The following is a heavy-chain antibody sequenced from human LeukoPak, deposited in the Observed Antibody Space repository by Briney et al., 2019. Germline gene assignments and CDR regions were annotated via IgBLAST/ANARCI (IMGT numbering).Heavy chain of an antibody. V-gene: IGHV3-66*01. CDR3: ARERGRPIFGVVKHWFDP. Sequence: PGGSLRLSCAASEFSVGSNYMTWVRQAPGKGLEWVSLIYSGGSTYYADSVKGRFTISRDNAKNSLYLQMNSLRAEDTAVYYCARERGRPIFGVVKHWFDPWGQGNLVTVSS. CDR1: EFSVGSNY. D-gene: IGHD3-3*01. J-gene: IGHJ5*02. CDR2: IYSGGST.